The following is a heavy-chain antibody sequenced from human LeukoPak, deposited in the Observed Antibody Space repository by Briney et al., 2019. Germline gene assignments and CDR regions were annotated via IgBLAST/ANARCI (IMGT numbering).Heavy chain of an antibody. CDR3: ARRFDS. CDR1: GFTLSRFG. V-gene: IGHV3-48*03. CDR2: ISSGGTI. J-gene: IGHJ4*02. Sequence: GGSLRLSCAPSGFTLSRFGMNWVRQAPGKGLEWLSYISSGGTIYYAESVKGRFTISRDNAKNSRFLRMNSLRAEDTAIYYCARRFDSWGQGTLVTVSS.